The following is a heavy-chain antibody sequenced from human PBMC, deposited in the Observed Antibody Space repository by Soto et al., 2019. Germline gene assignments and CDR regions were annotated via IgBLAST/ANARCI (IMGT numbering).Heavy chain of an antibody. J-gene: IGHJ6*02. CDR1: GYTFSGYY. CDR2: INPNNGDT. Sequence: ASLKVSCTASGYTFSGYYIHCVRQSPLQVLEWLVLINPNNGDTNYAQKFQGRVTMTRDTSINTASMELSRLRSDDTAVYYCARAVADSPLFITGTTGYYYGMDVWGQGTTVTV. V-gene: IGHV1-2*02. D-gene: IGHD1-7*01. CDR3: ARAVADSPLFITGTTGYYYGMDV.